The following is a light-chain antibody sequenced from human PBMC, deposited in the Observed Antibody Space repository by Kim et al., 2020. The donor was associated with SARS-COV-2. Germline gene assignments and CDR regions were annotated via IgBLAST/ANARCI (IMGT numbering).Light chain of an antibody. CDR3: QAWDSTTAV. CDR1: KLGNKY. V-gene: IGLV3-1*01. Sequence: SYELTQPPSVSVSPGQTASITCSGNKLGNKYVSWYRQKPGQSPVLVIYQDNQRPSGIPERFSGSNSGNTATLSISGTQAMVEADYYCQAWDSTTAVFGVG. J-gene: IGLJ2*01. CDR2: QDN.